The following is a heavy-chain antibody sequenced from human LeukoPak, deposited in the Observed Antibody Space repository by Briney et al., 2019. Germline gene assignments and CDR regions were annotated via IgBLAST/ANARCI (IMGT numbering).Heavy chain of an antibody. D-gene: IGHD3-10*01. J-gene: IGHJ4*02. V-gene: IGHV3-30*01. CDR3: ARDSTYYYDSGSSGPHYFDN. CDR2: ISSGGTYE. CDR1: GFTFSNYA. Sequence: GGSQRLSCAASGFTFSNYAMHWVRQAPGKGLEWVGLISSGGTYEYYADSEKGRFTISRDNSKNTLYLQLNSLRAEDTAVYYCARDSTYYYDSGSSGPHYFDNWGRGTLVTVSS.